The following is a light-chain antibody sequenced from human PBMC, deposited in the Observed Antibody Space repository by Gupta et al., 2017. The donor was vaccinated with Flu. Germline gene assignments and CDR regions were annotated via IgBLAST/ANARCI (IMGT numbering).Light chain of an antibody. V-gene: IGKV1-39*01. CDR1: QRIRSY. J-gene: IGKJ1*01. CDR3: QHRYSTPWT. Sequence: DIDMTQAPSSVSASVGDRVTITCRARQRIRSYLDWYQQKPGKAPKLLIYAASRVTSGVPSRFRGSGYGTDFPIPISRRQPEDFASYYCQHRYSTPWTFGQGTKVEIK. CDR2: AAS.